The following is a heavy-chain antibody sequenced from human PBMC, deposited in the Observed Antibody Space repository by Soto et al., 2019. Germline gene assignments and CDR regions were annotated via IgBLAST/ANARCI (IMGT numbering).Heavy chain of an antibody. CDR2: IYYSGST. Sequence: QVQLQESGPGLVKPSETLSLTCTVSGASVSSGSYYWSWIRQPPGKGLEWIGYIYYSGSTNYNPSLKSRVTISVDTSKNQFSLKLSSVTAADTAVYYCASQITMVRGAQPGDYWGQGTLVTVSS. CDR1: GASVSSGSYY. J-gene: IGHJ4*02. CDR3: ASQITMVRGAQPGDY. V-gene: IGHV4-61*01. D-gene: IGHD3-10*01.